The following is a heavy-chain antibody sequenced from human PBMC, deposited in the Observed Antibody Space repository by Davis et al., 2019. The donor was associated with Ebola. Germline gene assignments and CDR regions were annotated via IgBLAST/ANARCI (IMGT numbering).Heavy chain of an antibody. CDR3: ARVLAVAGLDY. CDR2: INPSGGST. Sequence: ASVKVSCKASGYTFTSYDINWVRQAPGQGLEWMGIINPSGGSTSYAQKFQGRVTMTRDTSTSTVYMELSSLRSEDTAVYYCARVLAVAGLDYWGQGTLVTVSS. D-gene: IGHD6-19*01. CDR1: GYTFTSYD. J-gene: IGHJ4*02. V-gene: IGHV1-46*01.